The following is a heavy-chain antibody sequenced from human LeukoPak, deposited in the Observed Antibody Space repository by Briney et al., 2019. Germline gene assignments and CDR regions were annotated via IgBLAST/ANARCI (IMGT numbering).Heavy chain of an antibody. CDR2: ISYDGSNK. Sequence: GGSLRLSCAASGFTFTSYSMNWVRQAPGKGLEWVAVISYDGSNKYYADSVKGRFTISRDNSKNTLYLQMNSLRAEDTAVYYCAKVGPEYYYYMDVWGKGTTVTVSS. D-gene: IGHD1-14*01. J-gene: IGHJ6*03. V-gene: IGHV3-30*18. CDR3: AKVGPEYYYYMDV. CDR1: GFTFTSYS.